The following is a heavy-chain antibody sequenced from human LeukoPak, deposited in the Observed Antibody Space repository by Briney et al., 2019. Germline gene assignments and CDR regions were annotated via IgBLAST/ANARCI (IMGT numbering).Heavy chain of an antibody. CDR2: NSGSGGST. CDR3: AKGVARGAVLWFGVLNFDY. CDR1: GFTFSSYA. Sequence: PGGSLRLSCAASGFTFSSYAMSWVRQAPGRGLEWVSANSGSGGSTYYADSVKGRFTISRDNSKNTLYLQMNSLRAEDTAVYYCAKGVARGAVLWFGVLNFDYWGQGALVTVSS. J-gene: IGHJ4*02. D-gene: IGHD3-10*01. V-gene: IGHV3-23*01.